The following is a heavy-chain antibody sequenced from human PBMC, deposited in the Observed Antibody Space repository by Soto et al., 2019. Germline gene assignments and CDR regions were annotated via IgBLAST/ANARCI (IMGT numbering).Heavy chain of an antibody. Sequence: SAKASSKDSGGTLSSKSICSVRQDKGKGLEWMGGIIPIFGTANYAQKFQGRVTITADESTSTAYMELSSLRSEDTAVYYCAEGTNDYGDYRDTYVYYVMDFWGQGTTVTVSS. CDR3: AEGTNDYGDYRDTYVYYVMDF. V-gene: IGHV1-69*13. J-gene: IGHJ6*02. D-gene: IGHD4-17*01. CDR2: IIPIFGTA. CDR1: GGTLSSKS.